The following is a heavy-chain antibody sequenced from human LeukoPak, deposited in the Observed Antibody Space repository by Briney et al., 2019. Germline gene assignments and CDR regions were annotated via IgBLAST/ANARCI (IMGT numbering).Heavy chain of an antibody. CDR2: INSDGSST. CDR1: GFTFSTYW. Sequence: GGSLRLSCAASGFTFSTYWMHWVRQAPGKGLVWVSRINSDGSSTTYADSVEGRFTISRDNAKSTLFLQMNSLRVEDTAVYYCARGASTDTGWFDPWGQGTLVTVSS. V-gene: IGHV3-74*01. D-gene: IGHD2-2*01. CDR3: ARGASTDTGWFDP. J-gene: IGHJ5*02.